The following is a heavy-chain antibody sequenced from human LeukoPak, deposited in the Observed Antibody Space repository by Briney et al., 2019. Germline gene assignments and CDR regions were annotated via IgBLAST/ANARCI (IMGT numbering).Heavy chain of an antibody. CDR1: GGSISSYY. CDR3: AKTRWRGPYYYDSSGGFDY. D-gene: IGHD3-22*01. CDR2: IYYSGST. Sequence: SETLSLTCTVSGGSISSYYWGWIRQPPGKGLEWIGSIYYSGSTYYNPSLKSRVTISVDTSKNQFSLKLSSVTAADTAVYYCAKTRWRGPYYYDSSGGFDYWGQGTLVTVSS. J-gene: IGHJ4*02. V-gene: IGHV4-39*07.